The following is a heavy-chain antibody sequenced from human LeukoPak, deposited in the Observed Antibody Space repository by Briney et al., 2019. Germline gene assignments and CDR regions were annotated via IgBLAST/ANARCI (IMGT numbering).Heavy chain of an antibody. CDR2: ISGSGGST. CDR3: AKDQAQYVAVAGTYDY. Sequence: PGGSLTLSCAPSAFTFSTYAMSWVRHAPGKGLEWASAISGSGGSTYYADSVEGRFTISRDSSKNTLYLQMNSLRAEDTAVYYCAKDQAQYVAVAGTYDYWGQGTLVTVSS. J-gene: IGHJ4*02. V-gene: IGHV3-23*01. CDR1: AFTFSTYA. D-gene: IGHD6-19*01.